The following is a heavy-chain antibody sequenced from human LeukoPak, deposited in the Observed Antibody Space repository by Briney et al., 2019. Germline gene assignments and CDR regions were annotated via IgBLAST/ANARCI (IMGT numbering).Heavy chain of an antibody. V-gene: IGHV6-1*01. CDR1: GDSVSSKSV. J-gene: IGHJ4*02. CDR3: ARGDQDFDF. D-gene: IGHD5-24*01. Sequence: SQTLSLTCGISGDSVSSKSVWNWIRPSPSRGLEWLGRVYYRSKWSENYAVSVKSRITINPDTSTNQFSLQLSSVTAEDTAVYYCARGDQDFDFWGQGTLVTVSS. CDR2: VYYRSKWSE.